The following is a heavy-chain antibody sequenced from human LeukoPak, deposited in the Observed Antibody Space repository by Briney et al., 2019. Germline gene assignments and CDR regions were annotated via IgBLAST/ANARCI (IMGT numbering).Heavy chain of an antibody. CDR1: GGTFSSYT. J-gene: IGHJ3*02. Sequence: ASVKVSCKASGGTFSSYTISWVRQAPGQGLEWMGRIIPILGIANYAQKFQGRVTITADKSTSTAYMELSSLRSEDTAVYYCANTPECSSSKGAFDIWGQGTMVTVSS. D-gene: IGHD6-6*01. CDR2: IIPILGIA. V-gene: IGHV1-69*02. CDR3: ANTPECSSSKGAFDI.